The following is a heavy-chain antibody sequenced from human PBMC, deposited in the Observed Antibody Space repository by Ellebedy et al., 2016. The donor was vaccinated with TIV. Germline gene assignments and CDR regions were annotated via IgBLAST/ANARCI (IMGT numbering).Heavy chain of an antibody. V-gene: IGHV4-4*02. CDR3: AALRGNCGGESCY. D-gene: IGHD2-21*01. CDR2: IDPTGTT. J-gene: IGHJ4*02. CDR1: GGAISSSNW. Sequence: MPSETLSLTCAVSGGAISSSNWWSWVRQPPGKRLEWIGEIDPTGTTYYTPSLKSRVTISVDKSKNQFSLKLYSVTAADTAMYYCAALRGNCGGESCYWGQGTLVTVSS.